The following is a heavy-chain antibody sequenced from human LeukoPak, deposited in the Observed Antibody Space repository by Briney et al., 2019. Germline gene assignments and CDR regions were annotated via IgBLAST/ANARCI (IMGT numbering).Heavy chain of an antibody. D-gene: IGHD3-3*01. J-gene: IGHJ4*02. CDR3: ARDDTMNRSDY. V-gene: IGHV1-2*02. CDR2: INPKSGDI. CDR1: GYTFTFYY. Sequence: ASVKVSCKASGYTFTFYYIHWVRQAPGQGLEWMGWINPKSGDINYAQKFQGRVTMTRGTSISTAYMELSRLRSDDTAVYYCARDDTMNRSDYWGQGTLVTVSS.